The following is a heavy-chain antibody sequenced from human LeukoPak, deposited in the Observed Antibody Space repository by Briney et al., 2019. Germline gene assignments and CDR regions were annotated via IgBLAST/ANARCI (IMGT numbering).Heavy chain of an antibody. J-gene: IGHJ4*02. CDR2: INPSGGST. Sequence: ASVKVSCKASGGTFTSYYMHWVRQAPGQGLEWMGIINPSGGSTNYAQKFQGRVTMTRDTSTSTVYMDLSSLRSEDTAVYYCARASAAAAGRRVDYWGQGTLVTVSS. CDR3: ARASAAAAGRRVDY. V-gene: IGHV1-46*01. D-gene: IGHD6-13*01. CDR1: GGTFTSYY.